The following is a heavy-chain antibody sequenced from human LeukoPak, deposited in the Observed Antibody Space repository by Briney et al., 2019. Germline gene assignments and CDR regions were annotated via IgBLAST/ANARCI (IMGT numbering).Heavy chain of an antibody. Sequence: ASVKVYCKASGYTFTDYYMHWVRQAPGQGFEWMGWINPNDGDTNYAQKFQGRVTMTRDTSISTAHMEVSRLRSDDTAVYYCARANFLYCSSSTCLFDYRGQGTLVTVSS. V-gene: IGHV1-2*02. CDR3: ARANFLYCSSSTCLFDY. J-gene: IGHJ4*02. CDR2: INPNDGDT. CDR1: GYTFTDYY. D-gene: IGHD2-2*01.